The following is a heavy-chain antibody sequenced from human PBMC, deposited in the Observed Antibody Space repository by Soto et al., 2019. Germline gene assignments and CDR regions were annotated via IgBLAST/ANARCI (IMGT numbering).Heavy chain of an antibody. CDR1: GFNLSSYG. V-gene: IGHV3-30*18. J-gene: IGHJ4*02. CDR3: AKDLSYYGYSSWDY. Sequence: GGSLRLSCAASGFNLSSYGMYWVRQAPGKGLEWVAVISYDGSNKYYADSVKGRFTISRDNSKNTLYLQMNSLRAEDTAVYYCAKDLSYYGYSSWDYWGQGTLVTVSS. D-gene: IGHD1-26*01. CDR2: ISYDGSNK.